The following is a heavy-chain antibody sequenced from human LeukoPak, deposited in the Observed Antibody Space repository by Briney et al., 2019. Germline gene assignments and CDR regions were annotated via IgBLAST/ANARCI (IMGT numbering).Heavy chain of an antibody. CDR3: ARGLELPTPYFDY. Sequence: SETLSLTCTVSGGSISRGGYHWSWIRQQPGKGLEWIGYIYYSGSTYYNPSLKSRVTISVDTSKNQFSLKLSSVTAADTAVYYCARGLELPTPYFDYWGQGTLVTVSS. D-gene: IGHD1-7*01. J-gene: IGHJ4*02. CDR2: IYYSGST. CDR1: GGSISRGGYH. V-gene: IGHV4-31*03.